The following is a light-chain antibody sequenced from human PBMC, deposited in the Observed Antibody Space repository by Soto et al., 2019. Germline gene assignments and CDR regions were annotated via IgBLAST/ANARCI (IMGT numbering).Light chain of an antibody. J-gene: IGLJ1*01. Sequence: QSGLTQPASVSGTPGQSITISCTGSDSDVGIYDFVSWYQHHPGRAPKLIVSEVSHRPSGVSNRFSGSKSGNTASLTISGLQSEDEADYYCISYTSDDVRYDFGTGTKVTVL. CDR3: ISYTSDDVRYD. CDR2: EVS. CDR1: DSDVGIYDF. V-gene: IGLV2-14*01.